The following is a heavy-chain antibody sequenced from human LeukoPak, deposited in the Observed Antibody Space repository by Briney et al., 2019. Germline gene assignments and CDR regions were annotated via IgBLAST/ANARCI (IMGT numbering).Heavy chain of an antibody. CDR1: GGSISSYY. J-gene: IGHJ6*02. CDR2: IYTSGST. CDR3: ARGVYGDYDPLDYYYYGMDV. Sequence: SETLSLTCTASGGSISSYYWSWIRQPAGKGLEWIGRIYTSGSTNYNPSLKSRVTMSVDTSKNQFSLKLSSVTAADTAVYYCARGVYGDYDPLDYYYYGMDVWGQGTTVTVSS. D-gene: IGHD4-17*01. V-gene: IGHV4-4*07.